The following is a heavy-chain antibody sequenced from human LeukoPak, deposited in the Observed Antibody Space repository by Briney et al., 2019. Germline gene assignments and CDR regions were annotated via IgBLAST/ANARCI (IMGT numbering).Heavy chain of an antibody. D-gene: IGHD2-15*01. CDR1: GFTFSSYW. V-gene: IGHV3-74*01. CDR3: ANDRGYCSGGSCYYLDF. CDR2: ISPDGSSA. Sequence: RGSLRLSCGVSGFTFSSYWMHWVRQAPGKGLVWVSRISPDGSSALYADSVKGRFTISGDNAKNTLYLQMDSLRAEDTAVYYCANDRGYCSGGSCYYLDFWGQGTLVTVSS. J-gene: IGHJ4*02.